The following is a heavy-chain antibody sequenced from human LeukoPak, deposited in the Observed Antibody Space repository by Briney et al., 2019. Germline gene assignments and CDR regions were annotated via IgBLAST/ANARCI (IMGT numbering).Heavy chain of an antibody. CDR3: ARDFSITIDAFDI. CDR1: GGTFSSYA. CDR2: IIPIFGTA. D-gene: IGHD3-10*01. V-gene: IGHV1-69*13. Sequence: SVTVSCKASGGTFSSYAISWVRQAPGQGLEWMGGIIPIFGTANYAQKFQGRVTITADESTSTAYMELSSLRSEDTAVYYCARDFSITIDAFDIWGQGTMVTVSS. J-gene: IGHJ3*02.